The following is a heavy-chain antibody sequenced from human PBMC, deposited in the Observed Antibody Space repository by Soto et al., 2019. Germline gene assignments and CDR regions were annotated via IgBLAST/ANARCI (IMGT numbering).Heavy chain of an antibody. CDR1: GDSVSSNSAG. CDR3: ARGEQYSGRIFDY. V-gene: IGHV6-1*01. D-gene: IGHD1-26*01. CDR2: TYYRSKWYY. Sequence: SQTLSLTCAITGDSVSSNSAGWSWVRQSPSRGLEWLGRTYYRSKWYYEYAVSVRGRITINPDTSKNQYSLQLNSVTPEDTAVYFCARGEQYSGRIFDYWGQGTLVTVS. J-gene: IGHJ4*01.